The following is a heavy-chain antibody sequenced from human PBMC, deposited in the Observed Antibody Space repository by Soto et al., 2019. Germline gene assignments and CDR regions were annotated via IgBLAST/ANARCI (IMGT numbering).Heavy chain of an antibody. J-gene: IGHJ6*02. CDR3: ARAFYGMDV. Sequence: GPTLVNPTQTLTLTCTVSGFSLSGSGMRVTWIRQPPGKALEWLARIDWEDTKLYSTSLKTRLTISKDTSKNQVVLTMTNVDPADTGTYYCARAFYGMDVWGQGPRSPSP. V-gene: IGHV2-70*04. CDR2: IDWEDTK. CDR1: GFSLSGSGMR.